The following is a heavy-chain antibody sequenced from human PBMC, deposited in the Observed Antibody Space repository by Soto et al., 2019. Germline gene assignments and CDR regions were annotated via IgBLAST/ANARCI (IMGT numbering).Heavy chain of an antibody. CDR3: ARDKGYCSSTSCPWDY. CDR1: GGTFSSYA. V-gene: IGHV1-69*13. J-gene: IGHJ4*02. CDR2: IIPIFGTA. Sequence: ASVKVSCKASGGTFSSYAISWVRQAPGQGLEWMGGIIPIFGTANYAQKFQGRATITADESTSTAYMELSSLRSEDTAVYYCARDKGYCSSTSCPWDYWGQGTLVTVSS. D-gene: IGHD2-2*01.